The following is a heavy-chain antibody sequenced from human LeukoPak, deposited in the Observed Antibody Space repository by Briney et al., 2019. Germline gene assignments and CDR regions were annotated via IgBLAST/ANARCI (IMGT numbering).Heavy chain of an antibody. V-gene: IGHV1-69*05. CDR3: ARVSGSLGSSGLI. J-gene: IGHJ4*02. D-gene: IGHD3-22*01. Sequence: SVKVSCKASGGTFSSYAISWVRQAPGQGLEWMGGIIPIFGTANYAQKFQGRVTITTDESTSTAYMELSSLRSEDTAVYYCARVSGSLGSSGLIWGQGTLVTVSS. CDR1: GGTFSSYA. CDR2: IIPIFGTA.